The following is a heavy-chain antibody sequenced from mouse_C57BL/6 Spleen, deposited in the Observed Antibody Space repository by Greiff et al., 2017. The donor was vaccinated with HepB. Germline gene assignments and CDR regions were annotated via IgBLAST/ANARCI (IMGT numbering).Heavy chain of an antibody. D-gene: IGHD2-3*01. CDR1: GFSLTSYA. Sequence: VKLVESGPGLVAPSQSLSITCTVSGFSLTSYAISWVRQPPGKGLEWLGVIWTGGGTNYNSALKSRLSISKDNSKSQVFLKMNSLQTDDTARYYCARTGDGYYDYYAMDYWGQGTSVTVSS. V-gene: IGHV2-9-1*01. CDR3: ARTGDGYYDYYAMDY. CDR2: IWTGGGT. J-gene: IGHJ4*01.